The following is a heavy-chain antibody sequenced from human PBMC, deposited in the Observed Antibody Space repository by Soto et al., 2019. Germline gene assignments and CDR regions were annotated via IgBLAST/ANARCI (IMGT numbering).Heavy chain of an antibody. V-gene: IGHV3-33*01. CDR1: GFTFSSYG. Sequence: GGSLRLSCAASGFTFSSYGMHWVRQAPGKGLEWVAVIWYDGSNKYYADSVKGRFTISRDNSKNTLYLQMNSLRAEDTAVYYCARDQVVAAARMFDYWGQGTLVTVSS. CDR2: IWYDGSNK. CDR3: ARDQVVAAARMFDY. J-gene: IGHJ4*02. D-gene: IGHD2-15*01.